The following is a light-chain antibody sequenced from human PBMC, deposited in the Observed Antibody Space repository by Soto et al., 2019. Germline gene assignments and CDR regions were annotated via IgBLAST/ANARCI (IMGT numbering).Light chain of an antibody. CDR3: ATWDDSLSAVL. CDR2: DNN. CDR1: SSNIGNNY. J-gene: IGLJ2*01. V-gene: IGLV1-51*01. Sequence: QSVLTQPPSVSAAPGQKVTISCSGSSSNIGNNYASWYQQLPGTAPKLLIYDNNRRPSGIPDRFSDSKSGTSATLGITGLQTGDEADYFCATWDDSLSAVLFGGGTKLTVL.